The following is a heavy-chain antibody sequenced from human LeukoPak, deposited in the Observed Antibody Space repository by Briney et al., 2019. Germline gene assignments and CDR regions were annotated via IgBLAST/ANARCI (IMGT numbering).Heavy chain of an antibody. CDR1: GFTFSTYW. CDR3: AKGHYGMDV. J-gene: IGHJ6*02. CDR2: IKPDGRDK. Sequence: GGSLRLSCAASGFTFSTYWMTWVRQAPGKGLEWVANIKPDGRDKYHVDPVKGRFTISRDNPKNSLYLQMNSLRPEDTAVYFCAKGHYGMDVCGQGTPVTVSS. V-gene: IGHV3-7*01.